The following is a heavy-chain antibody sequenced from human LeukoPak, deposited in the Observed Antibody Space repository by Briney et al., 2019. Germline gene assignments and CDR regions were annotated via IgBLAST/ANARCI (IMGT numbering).Heavy chain of an antibody. CDR1: GYTFTSYD. V-gene: IGHV1-8*01. CDR2: MNPNSGNT. J-gene: IGHJ4*02. D-gene: IGHD3-16*02. Sequence: ASVKVSCKASGYTFTSYDINWVRQATGQGLEWMGWMNPNSGNTGYAQKFQGRVTMTRNTSISTAYMELSSLRSEDTAVYYCARVTFGGVVADSDYWGQGTLATVSS. CDR3: ARVTFGGVVADSDY.